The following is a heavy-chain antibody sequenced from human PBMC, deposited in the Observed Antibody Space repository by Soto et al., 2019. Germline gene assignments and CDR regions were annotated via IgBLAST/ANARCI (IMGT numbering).Heavy chain of an antibody. Sequence: GGSLRLSCAASGFTFNTYAMTWVRQAPGKGLEWVSIISGSGGSTYYADSVKGRFTISRDNSKNTLYLQMNSLRAEDTAVYYCAKEYSSAWLNPFDYWGQGTLVTVSS. CDR3: AKEYSSAWLNPFDY. V-gene: IGHV3-23*01. J-gene: IGHJ4*02. CDR1: GFTFNTYA. D-gene: IGHD6-19*01. CDR2: ISGSGGST.